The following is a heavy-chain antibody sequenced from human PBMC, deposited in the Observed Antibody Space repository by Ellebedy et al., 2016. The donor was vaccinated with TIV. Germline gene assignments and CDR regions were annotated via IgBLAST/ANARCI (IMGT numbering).Heavy chain of an antibody. CDR1: GFTFSSYA. J-gene: IGHJ4*02. Sequence: GESLKISCAASGFTFSSYAMSWVRQAQGKGLEWVSAISGSGGSTYYADSVKGRFTISRDNSKNTLYLQMNSLRAEDTAVYYCARDVIAVAGTRNRGSAFDYWGQGTLVTVSS. V-gene: IGHV3-23*01. D-gene: IGHD6-19*01. CDR3: ARDVIAVAGTRNRGSAFDY. CDR2: ISGSGGST.